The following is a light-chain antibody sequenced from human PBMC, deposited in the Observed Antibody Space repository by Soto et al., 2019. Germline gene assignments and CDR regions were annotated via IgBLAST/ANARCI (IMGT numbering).Light chain of an antibody. J-gene: IGLJ3*02. CDR3: SPWDDSLNGPV. V-gene: IGLV1-44*01. CDR1: SSNFAVNT. Sequence: QSVLTQPPSASGTPGVRVTISCSGSSSNFAVNTVNWYQQVPGTAPKLLIYSNNQRPSGVPDRFSASKSVTSASLAISGLQYEDEAEYFCSPWDDSLNGPVFGGGTKLTVL. CDR2: SNN.